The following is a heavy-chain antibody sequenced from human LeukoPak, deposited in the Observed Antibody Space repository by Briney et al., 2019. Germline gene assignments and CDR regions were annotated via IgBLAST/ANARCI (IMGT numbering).Heavy chain of an antibody. V-gene: IGHV3-48*01. CDR1: GFTFSHYG. CDR3: ARSSRELGGYAPWELMPPFDY. Sequence: GGTLRLSCAASGFTFSHYGMNWVRHTPGKGLEWVSGIRSNGITTYYADSVKGRFTISRDKAKNSLYLQMNSLRAEDTAVYYCARSSRELGGYAPWELMPPFDYWGQGTLVTVSS. CDR2: IRSNGITT. J-gene: IGHJ4*02. D-gene: IGHD1-7*01.